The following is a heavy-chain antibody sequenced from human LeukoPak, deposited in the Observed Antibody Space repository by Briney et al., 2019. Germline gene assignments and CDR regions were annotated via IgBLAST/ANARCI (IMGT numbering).Heavy chain of an antibody. CDR1: GGSFSGYY. CDR3: ARGRPHSDFWSGYPPGWYFDL. D-gene: IGHD3-3*01. CDR2: INHSGST. V-gene: IGHV4-34*01. Sequence: ASETLSLTCAVYGGSFSGYYWSWIRQPPGKGLEWIGEINHSGSTNYNPSLKSGVTISVDTSKNQFSLKLSSVTAADTAVYYCARGRPHSDFWSGYPPGWYFDLWGRGTLVTVSS. J-gene: IGHJ2*01.